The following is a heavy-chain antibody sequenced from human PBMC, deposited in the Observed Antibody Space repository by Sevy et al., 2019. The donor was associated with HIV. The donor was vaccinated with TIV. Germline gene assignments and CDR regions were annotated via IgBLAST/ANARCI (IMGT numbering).Heavy chain of an antibody. CDR3: ARHSVEDTVLVPDY. D-gene: IGHD5-18*01. CDR2: IYYSGST. Sequence: SETLSLTCTVSGGSISSYYWSWIRQPPGKGLEWIGYIYYSGSTNYNPSLKSRVTISVDTSKNQFSLKLSSVTAADTAVYYCARHSVEDTVLVPDYWGQGTLVTVSS. J-gene: IGHJ4*02. CDR1: GGSISSYY. V-gene: IGHV4-59*08.